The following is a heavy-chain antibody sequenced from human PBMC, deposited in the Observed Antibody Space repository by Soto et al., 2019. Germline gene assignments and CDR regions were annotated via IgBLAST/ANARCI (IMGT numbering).Heavy chain of an antibody. CDR2: FYHSGST. CDR1: GYSISNAFY. Sequence: NPSETLSLTCAVSGYSISNAFYCAWFRQPPGKGLEWIATFYHSGSTNYNPSLKSRVTISVDTSKNQFSLKLSSVTAADTAVYYCATGTAGRYYFDYWGQGTLVTVSS. CDR3: ATGTAGRYYFDY. V-gene: IGHV4-38-2*01. D-gene: IGHD1-1*01. J-gene: IGHJ4*02.